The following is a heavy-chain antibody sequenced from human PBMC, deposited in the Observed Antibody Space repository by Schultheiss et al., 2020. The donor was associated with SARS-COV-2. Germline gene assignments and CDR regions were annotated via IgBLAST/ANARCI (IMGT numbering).Heavy chain of an antibody. V-gene: IGHV3-23*01. CDR3: ANHHSSSWSLFDY. D-gene: IGHD6-13*01. CDR1: GFTFDDYA. J-gene: IGHJ4*02. CDR2: ISSGGGTT. Sequence: GGSLRLSFAASGFTFDDYAMSWVRQAPGKGLEWVSGISSGGGTTYYADSVKGRFTISRGNSKNTLYLQMNSLRAEDTAVYYCANHHSSSWSLFDYWGQGTLVTVSS.